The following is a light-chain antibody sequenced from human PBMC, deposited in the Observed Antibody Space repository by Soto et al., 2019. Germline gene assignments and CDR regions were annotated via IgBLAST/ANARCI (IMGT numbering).Light chain of an antibody. CDR3: CSYTDTFYV. CDR2: EVS. J-gene: IGLJ1*01. V-gene: IGLV2-11*01. Sequence: QSALTQPPSVSGSPGQSVTISCTGTSSDVGNYDFVSWYQQHPGKAPKLVIYEVSKRSSGVPDRFSGFKSGNTASLTISGLQAEDEADYYCCSYTDTFYVFGIGTKVTVL. CDR1: SSDVGNYDF.